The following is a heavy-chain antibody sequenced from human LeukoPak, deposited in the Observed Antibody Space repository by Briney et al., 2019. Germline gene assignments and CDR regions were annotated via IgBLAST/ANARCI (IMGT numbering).Heavy chain of an antibody. V-gene: IGHV3-30*02. CDR1: GFTFSTFG. CDR3: AKLEAKEVDTAMVPGNPFDY. D-gene: IGHD5-18*01. J-gene: IGHJ4*02. CDR2: IRYDGSNK. Sequence: GGSLRLSCAASGFAASGFTFSTFGMHWVRQAPGKGLEWVAFIRYDGSNKYYADSVKGRFTISRDNSKNTLYLQMNSLRAEDTAVYYCAKLEAKEVDTAMVPGNPFDYWGQGTLVTVSS.